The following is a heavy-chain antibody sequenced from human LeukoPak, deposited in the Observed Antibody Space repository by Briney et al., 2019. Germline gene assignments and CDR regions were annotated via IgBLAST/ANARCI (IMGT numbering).Heavy chain of an antibody. Sequence: PGGSLRLSCAASGFTFNNYGMHWVRQAPGKGLEWVSAISGSGGSTYYADSVKGRFTISRGNSKNTLYLQMNSLRAEDTAVYYCAKDLDSSGYRYYFDYWGQGTLVTVSS. V-gene: IGHV3-23*01. J-gene: IGHJ4*02. CDR2: ISGSGGST. CDR3: AKDLDSSGYRYYFDY. D-gene: IGHD3-22*01. CDR1: GFTFNNYG.